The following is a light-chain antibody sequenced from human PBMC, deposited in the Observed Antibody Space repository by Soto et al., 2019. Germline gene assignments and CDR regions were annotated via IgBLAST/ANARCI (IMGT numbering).Light chain of an antibody. CDR2: DTS. J-gene: IGKJ1*01. CDR1: QSVINK. CDR3: QQYNTSPRT. V-gene: IGKV3-15*01. Sequence: EIVMTQSPATLSVSPGERATLSCRASQSVINKLAWYQQKPGQAPRLVIYDTSTRATGIPARFSGSGSGTEFTLTISSLQSEDFAVYYCQQYNTSPRTFGQGTKVDIK.